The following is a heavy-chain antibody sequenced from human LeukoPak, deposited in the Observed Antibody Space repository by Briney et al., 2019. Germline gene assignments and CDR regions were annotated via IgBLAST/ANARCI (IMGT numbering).Heavy chain of an antibody. J-gene: IGHJ5*02. CDR1: GGSFSGYY. CDR2: INHSGST. V-gene: IGHV4-34*01. Sequence: SETLSLTCAVYGGSFSGYYWSWIRQPPGKGLEWIGEINHSGSTNYNPSLKSRVTISVDTSKNQFSLKLSSVTAADTAVYYCAGDTWFDPWGQGTLVTVSS. CDR3: AGDTWFDP.